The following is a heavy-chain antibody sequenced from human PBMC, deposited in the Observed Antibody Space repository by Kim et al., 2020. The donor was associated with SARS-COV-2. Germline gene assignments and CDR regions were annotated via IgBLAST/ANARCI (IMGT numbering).Heavy chain of an antibody. D-gene: IGHD3-3*01. CDR3: ARDPNFSNWFDP. Sequence: GGYLRLSCAASGFTFSSYWMHWVRQAPGKGLVWVSRINSDGSSTSYADSVKGRFTISRDNAKNTLYLQMNSLRAEDTAVYYCARDPNFSNWFDPWGQGTLVTVSS. V-gene: IGHV3-74*01. CDR2: INSDGSST. J-gene: IGHJ5*02. CDR1: GFTFSSYW.